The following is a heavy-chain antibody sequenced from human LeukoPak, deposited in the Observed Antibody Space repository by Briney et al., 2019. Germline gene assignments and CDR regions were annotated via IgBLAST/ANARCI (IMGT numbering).Heavy chain of an antibody. D-gene: IGHD2-2*01. Sequence: SETLSLTCAVYGGSFSGYYWSWIRQPPGKGLEWIGEINHSGSTNYNPSLKSRVTISVDTSKNQFSLKLGSVTAADTAVYYCASRTPGLWFDPWGQGTLVTVSS. CDR1: GGSFSGYY. CDR2: INHSGST. J-gene: IGHJ5*02. V-gene: IGHV4-34*01. CDR3: ASRTPGLWFDP.